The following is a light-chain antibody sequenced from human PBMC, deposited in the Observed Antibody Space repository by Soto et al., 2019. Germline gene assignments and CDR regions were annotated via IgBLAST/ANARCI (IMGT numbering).Light chain of an antibody. Sequence: QSVLTQPPSISGAPGQRVTISCTGSSSNIGAGSDVHWYHQLPGTAPKLLIYGNTNRPSGVPDRFSGSKSGTSASLAIAGLQTEDEGDYYCQSYGSSPSANFVFGTGTKVTVL. J-gene: IGLJ1*01. CDR2: GNT. CDR3: QSYGSSPSANFV. CDR1: SSNIGAGSD. V-gene: IGLV1-40*01.